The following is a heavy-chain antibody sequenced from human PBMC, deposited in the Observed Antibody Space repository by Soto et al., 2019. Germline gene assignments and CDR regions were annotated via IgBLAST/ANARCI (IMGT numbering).Heavy chain of an antibody. V-gene: IGHV1-69*02. CDR1: GGTFSSYT. J-gene: IGHJ5*01. CDR2: IIPILGIA. D-gene: IGHD3-16*01. Sequence: SVKVSCKASGGTFSSYTISWVRQAPGQGLEWMGRIIPILGIANYAQKFQGRVTITADKSTSTAYMELSSLRSEDTAVYYCASMIADPVLSFDSWGQGTLVTVSS. CDR3: ASMIADPVLSFDS.